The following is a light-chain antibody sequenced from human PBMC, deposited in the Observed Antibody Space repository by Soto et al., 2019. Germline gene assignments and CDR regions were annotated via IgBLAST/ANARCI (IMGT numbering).Light chain of an antibody. J-gene: IGKJ2*01. CDR1: QSVSSY. CDR3: QQRSYWPRT. CDR2: DAS. V-gene: IGKV3-11*01. Sequence: EIVLTQSPATLSLSPGERATLSCRASQSVSSYLAWYQQKPGQAPRLLIYDASSRATGIPARFSGSGSGTDFTLTVNSLEPEDFAVYYCQQRSYWPRTFGQGTKLEIK.